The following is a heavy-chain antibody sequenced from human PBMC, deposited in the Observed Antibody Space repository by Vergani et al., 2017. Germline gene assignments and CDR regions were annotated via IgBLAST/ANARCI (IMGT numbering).Heavy chain of an antibody. CDR3: ARSGYCAHCVCYMTYYYYMDV. D-gene: IGHD2-8*01. CDR1: GFTLSSHA. V-gene: IGHV3-33*01. Sequence: VQLVESGGGLVQPGRSLRLSCAGSGFTLSSHAMHWVRQAPGKGLEWVAFIWYDGSKEYYADSVKGRFTISRDNSKNTLYLQMNNLRAADTAVYYCARSGYCAHCVCYMTYYYYMDVWGKGTAVTVSS. CDR2: IWYDGSKE. J-gene: IGHJ6*03.